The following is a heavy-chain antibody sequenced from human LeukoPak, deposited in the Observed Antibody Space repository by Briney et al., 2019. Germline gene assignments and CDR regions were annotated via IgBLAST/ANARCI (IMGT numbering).Heavy chain of an antibody. CDR1: GFTFSSYA. D-gene: IGHD2-15*01. CDR2: ISDSGGST. V-gene: IGHV3-23*01. J-gene: IGHJ6*02. CDR3: ARAHLGYCSGGSCRPYYYYYGMDV. Sequence: GGSLRLSCAASGFTFSSYAMSWARQAPGKGLEWVSAISDSGGSTYYADSVKGRFTISRDNAKNSLYLQMNGLRAEDTAVYYCARAHLGYCSGGSCRPYYYYYGMDVWDQGTTVTVSS.